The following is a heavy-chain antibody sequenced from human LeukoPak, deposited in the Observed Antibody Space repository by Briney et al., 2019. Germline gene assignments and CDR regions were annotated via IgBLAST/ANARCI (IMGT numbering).Heavy chain of an antibody. D-gene: IGHD2-2*01. J-gene: IGHJ4*02. CDR1: GFTFSSYE. CDR2: ITYDGSKK. Sequence: PGGSLRLSCAASGFTFSSYEMNWVRQAPGKGLEWVAVITYDGSKKYYADSVRGRFTISRDNSKNTLYLQMNSLRAEDTAVYHCAKDLDCTSTSCYHPLFDYWGQGTLVTVSS. CDR3: AKDLDCTSTSCYHPLFDY. V-gene: IGHV3-30*18.